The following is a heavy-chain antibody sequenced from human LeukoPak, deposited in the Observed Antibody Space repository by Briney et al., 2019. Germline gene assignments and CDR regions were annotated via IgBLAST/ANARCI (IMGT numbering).Heavy chain of an antibody. D-gene: IGHD3-22*01. V-gene: IGHV4-39*07. J-gene: IGHJ6*02. CDR1: GGSIGSSSYY. CDR2: IYYSGST. Sequence: SETLSLTCTVSGGSIGSSSYYWGWIRQPPGKGLEWIGSIYYSGSTYYNPSLKSRVTISVDTSKNQFSLKLSSVTAADTAVYYCARDQYYDSSGYPYYYYGMDVWGQGTTVTVSS. CDR3: ARDQYYDSSGYPYYYYGMDV.